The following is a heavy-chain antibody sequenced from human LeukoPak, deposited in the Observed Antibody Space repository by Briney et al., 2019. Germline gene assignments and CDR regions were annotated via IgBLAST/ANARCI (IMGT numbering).Heavy chain of an antibody. CDR2: INHSGST. CDR1: GGSFSGYY. CDR3: ARGPRYSSSWHHYFDY. D-gene: IGHD6-13*01. J-gene: IGHJ4*02. V-gene: IGHV4-34*01. Sequence: SETLSLTCAVYGGSFSGYYWSWICQPPGKGLEWIGEINHSGSTNYNPSLKSRVTISVDTSKNQFSLKLSSVTAADTAVCYSARGPRYSSSWHHYFDYWGQGTLVTVSS.